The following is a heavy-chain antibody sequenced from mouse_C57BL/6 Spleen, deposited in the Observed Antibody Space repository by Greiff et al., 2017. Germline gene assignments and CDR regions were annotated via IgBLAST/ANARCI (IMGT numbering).Heavy chain of an antibody. CDR1: GYTFTDYN. CDR3: ARSAYYSPFDY. D-gene: IGHD2-12*01. V-gene: IGHV1-18*01. CDR2: INPNNGGT. J-gene: IGHJ2*01. Sequence: EVQLQQSGPELVKPGASVKIPCKASGYTFTDYNMDWVKQSHGKSLEWIGDINPNNGGTIYNQKFKGKATLTVDKSSSTAYMELRSLTSEDTAVYYCARSAYYSPFDYWGQGTTLTVSS.